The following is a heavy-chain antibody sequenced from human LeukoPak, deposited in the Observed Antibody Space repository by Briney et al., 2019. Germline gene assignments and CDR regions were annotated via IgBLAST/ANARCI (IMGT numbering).Heavy chain of an antibody. CDR1: GGSISSYY. CDR2: IYYSGST. J-gene: IGHJ4*02. V-gene: IGHV4-59*01. CDR3: ARGNYDILTHDY. Sequence: KPSETLSLTCTVSGGSISSYYWSWIRQPPGKGLEWIGYIYYSGSTNYNPSLKSRVTISVDTSKNQFSLKLSSVTAADTAVYYCARGNYDILTHDYWGQGTLVTVSS. D-gene: IGHD3-9*01.